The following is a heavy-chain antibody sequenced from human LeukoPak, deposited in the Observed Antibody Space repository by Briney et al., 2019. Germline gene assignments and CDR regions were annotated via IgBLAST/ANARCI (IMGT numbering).Heavy chain of an antibody. D-gene: IGHD3-10*01. CDR1: GFTFDDYG. Sequence: PGGSLRLSCAASGFTFDDYGMSWVRQAPGKGLEWVSGINWNGGSTGYADSVKGRFTISRDNAKNPLYLQMNSLRAEDTALYYCARGYGSGEDGDYWGQGTLVTVSS. V-gene: IGHV3-20*04. J-gene: IGHJ4*02. CDR3: ARGYGSGEDGDY. CDR2: INWNGGST.